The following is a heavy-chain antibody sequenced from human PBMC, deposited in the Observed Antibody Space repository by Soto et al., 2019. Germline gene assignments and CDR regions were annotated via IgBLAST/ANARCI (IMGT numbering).Heavy chain of an antibody. CDR1: VFIFGNHA. J-gene: IGHJ4*02. D-gene: IGHD3-10*01. V-gene: IGHV3-23*01. Sequence: PRGALPVSCAASVFIFGNHAMTWVRQAPGRALEWVSTINANAIDTHYADSVKGRFTISRDNSKSTLDLQMNSLRAEDTAIYYCVSSVPAHFDFWGPGTMVTVSS. CDR3: VSSVPAHFDF. CDR2: INANAIDT.